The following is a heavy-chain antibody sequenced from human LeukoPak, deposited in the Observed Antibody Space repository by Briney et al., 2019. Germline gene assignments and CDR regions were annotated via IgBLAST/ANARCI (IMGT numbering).Heavy chain of an antibody. D-gene: IGHD2-8*01. J-gene: IGHJ5*01. CDR2: FDPEDGET. V-gene: IGHV1-24*01. CDR3: ATLRKYCTNGVCHKNWFDP. Sequence: GATVNVSCQVSGYTLTELSMHWVRQAPGKGLEWMGGFDPEDGETIYAQKFQGRVTMPEDTSTDTAYMELSSLRSEDTAVYYCATLRKYCTNGVCHKNWFDPWGQGTLVSVSS. CDR1: GYTLTELS.